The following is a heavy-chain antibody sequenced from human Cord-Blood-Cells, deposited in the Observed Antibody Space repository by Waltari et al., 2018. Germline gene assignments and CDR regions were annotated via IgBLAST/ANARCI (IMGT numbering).Heavy chain of an antibody. CDR2: VYYSGST. CDR3: ARVPRPPALANWGSGFRAYFDL. Sequence: QVQLQESGPGLVKPSETLSLTCTVSGGSVSSGSYYWSWIRQHPGEGLEWIGYVYYSGSTNYNPSLKSRVTISVDASKTQFSRELSAVTAADTAVYYGARVPRPPALANWGSGFRAYFDLWGRGTLVTVSS. J-gene: IGHJ2*01. D-gene: IGHD7-27*01. CDR1: GGSVSSGSYY. V-gene: IGHV4-61*01.